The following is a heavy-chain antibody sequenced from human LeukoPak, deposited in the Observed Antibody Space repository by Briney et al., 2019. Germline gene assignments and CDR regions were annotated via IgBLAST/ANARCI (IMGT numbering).Heavy chain of an antibody. Sequence: SVNVSCKSSGGTFSSYASSWVRQAPGQGLEWMGGIIPIFGTANYAQKFQGRVTITTDESTSTAYMGLSSLRSEDTAVYYCARGSGGKALNWFDPWGQGTLVTVSS. V-gene: IGHV1-69*05. CDR1: GGTFSSYA. D-gene: IGHD4-23*01. CDR2: IIPIFGTA. J-gene: IGHJ5*02. CDR3: ARGSGGKALNWFDP.